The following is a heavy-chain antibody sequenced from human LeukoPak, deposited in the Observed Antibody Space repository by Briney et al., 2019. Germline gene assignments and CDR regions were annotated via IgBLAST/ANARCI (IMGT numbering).Heavy chain of an antibody. J-gene: IGHJ5*02. D-gene: IGHD2/OR15-2a*01. CDR2: ISYDGSNK. CDR3: AREFSFRVGPFDP. CDR1: GFTFSSYA. V-gene: IGHV3-30*04. Sequence: SGGSLRLSCAASGFTFSSYAMHWVRQAPGKGLECVAVISYDGSNKYYADSVNGRFTISRDNSKNTLYLQMNSLRAEDTAVYYCAREFSFRVGPFDPWGQGTLVTVSS.